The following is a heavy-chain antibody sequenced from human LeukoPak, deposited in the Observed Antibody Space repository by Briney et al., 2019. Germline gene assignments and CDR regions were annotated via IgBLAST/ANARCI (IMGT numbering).Heavy chain of an antibody. CDR1: GYTFTGYY. V-gene: IGHV1-2*02. CDR2: INPNSGGT. CDR3: AREADVLLWFGELMGSDY. Sequence: ASVKVSCKASGYTFTGYYMHWVRQAPGQGLEWMGWINPNSGGTNYAQKFQGRVTMTRDTSISTAYMELRSLRSDDTAVYYCAREADVLLWFGELMGSDYWGQGTLVTVSS. D-gene: IGHD3-10*01. J-gene: IGHJ4*02.